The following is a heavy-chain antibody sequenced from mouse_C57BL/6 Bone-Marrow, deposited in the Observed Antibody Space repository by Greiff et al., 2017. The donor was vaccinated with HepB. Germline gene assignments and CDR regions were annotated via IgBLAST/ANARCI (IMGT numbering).Heavy chain of an antibody. CDR3: ARRDYDYDVDY. CDR2: IYPGGGYT. Sequence: VQLQESGAELVRPGTSVKMSCKASGYTFTNYWIGWAKQRPGHGLEWIGDIYPGGGYTNYNEKFKGKATLTADKSSSTAYMQFSSLTSEDSAIYYCARRDYDYDVDYWGQGTTLTVSS. D-gene: IGHD2-4*01. J-gene: IGHJ2*01. CDR1: GYTFTNYW. V-gene: IGHV1-63*01.